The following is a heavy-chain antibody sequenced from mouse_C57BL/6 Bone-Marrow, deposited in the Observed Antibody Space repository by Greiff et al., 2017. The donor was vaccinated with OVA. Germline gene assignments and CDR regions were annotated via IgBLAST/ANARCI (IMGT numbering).Heavy chain of an antibody. CDR2: ISDGGSYT. D-gene: IGHD2-10*02. Sequence: EVQLVESGGGLVKPGGSLKLSCAASGFTFSSYAMSWVRQTPEKRLEWVATISDGGSYTYYPDNVKGRFTISRDNAKNNLYLQMSHLKSEDTAMYYCARYGAWFAYWGQGTLVTVSA. CDR3: ARYGAWFAY. J-gene: IGHJ3*01. V-gene: IGHV5-4*01. CDR1: GFTFSSYA.